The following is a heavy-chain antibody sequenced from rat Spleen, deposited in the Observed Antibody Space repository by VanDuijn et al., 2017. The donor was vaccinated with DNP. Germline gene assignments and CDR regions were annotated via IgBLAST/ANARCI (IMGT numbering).Heavy chain of an antibody. J-gene: IGHJ2*01. CDR1: GFNFNDYW. V-gene: IGHV4-2*01. D-gene: IGHD4-6*01. CDR3: ARHLGSPGDY. CDR2: INKDSSTI. Sequence: EVKLVESGGGLVQPGRSLKLSCAASGFNFNDYWMGWVRQAPGKGLEWIGQINKDSSTISYSPSLKDKLTISRDSAQNTLYLQMSKLGSEDTATYYCARHLGSPGDYWGQGVMVTVSS.